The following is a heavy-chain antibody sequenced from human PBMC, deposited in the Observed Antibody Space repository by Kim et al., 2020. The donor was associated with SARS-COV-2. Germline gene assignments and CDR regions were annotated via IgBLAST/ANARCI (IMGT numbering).Heavy chain of an antibody. D-gene: IGHD3-16*01. Sequence: YYAASVKGRFTISRDNSKNTLYLQMNSLGAEDTAVYYCAKEFRGRPYFDFWGQGTLVTVSS. CDR3: AKEFRGRPYFDF. J-gene: IGHJ4*02. V-gene: IGHV3-23*01.